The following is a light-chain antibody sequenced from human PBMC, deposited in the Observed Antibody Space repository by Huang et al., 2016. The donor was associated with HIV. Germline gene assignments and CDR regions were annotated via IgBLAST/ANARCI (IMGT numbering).Light chain of an antibody. CDR2: DAS. J-gene: IGKJ1*01. Sequence: EIELTQSPATLSLSPGERATLSCRASQSVSSYLAWYQQKPGQAPRLLIYDASNRATGIPARFSGSGSGTDFTLTISSLEPEDFAVYYCQQRGNWPRTFGQGTRVEVK. V-gene: IGKV3-11*01. CDR3: QQRGNWPRT. CDR1: QSVSSY.